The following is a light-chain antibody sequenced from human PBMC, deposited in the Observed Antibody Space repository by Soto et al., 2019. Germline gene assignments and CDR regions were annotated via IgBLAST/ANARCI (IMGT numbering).Light chain of an antibody. CDR2: DAS. CDR3: QQYNSYSPWP. CDR1: QSISSW. J-gene: IGKJ1*01. Sequence: DIPMTQSPSTLSASVGDRVTITCRASQSISSWLAWYQQKPGKAPKLLIYDASSLESGVPSRFSGSGSGTEFTLPISSLQPDDFATYYCQQYNSYSPWPFGQGTKVEIK. V-gene: IGKV1-5*01.